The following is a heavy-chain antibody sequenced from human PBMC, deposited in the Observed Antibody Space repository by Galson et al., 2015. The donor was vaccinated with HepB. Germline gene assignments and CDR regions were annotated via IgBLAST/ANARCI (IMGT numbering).Heavy chain of an antibody. Sequence: SLRLSCAASGFTFSSYGMHWVRQAPGKGLEWVAVISYDGSNKYYADSVKGRFTISRDNSKNTLYLQMNSLGAEDTAVYYCAKDGVSWGSYRSSDAFDFWGQGTMVTVSS. J-gene: IGHJ3*01. CDR2: ISYDGSNK. D-gene: IGHD3-16*02. V-gene: IGHV3-30*18. CDR3: AKDGVSWGSYRSSDAFDF. CDR1: GFTFSSYG.